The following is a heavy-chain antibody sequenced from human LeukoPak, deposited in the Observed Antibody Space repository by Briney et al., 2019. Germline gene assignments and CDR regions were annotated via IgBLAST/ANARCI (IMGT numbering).Heavy chain of an antibody. CDR2: ISSSGSTM. Sequence: GGSLRLSCAASGFNFSSYEMNWVRQAPGKGLEWVSYISSSGSTMYYADSVKGRFTISRDNAKNSLYLQMNSLRAEDTAVYYCARLGGGLVIGGEQDYWGQGTLVTVSS. CDR3: ARLGGGLVIGGEQDY. CDR1: GFNFSSYE. J-gene: IGHJ4*02. V-gene: IGHV3-48*03. D-gene: IGHD3/OR15-3a*01.